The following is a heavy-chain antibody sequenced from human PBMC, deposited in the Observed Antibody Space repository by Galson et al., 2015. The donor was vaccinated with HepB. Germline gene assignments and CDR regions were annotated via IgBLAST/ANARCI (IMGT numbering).Heavy chain of an antibody. V-gene: IGHV3-21*05. CDR3: ARDGSSGSYYYHYYMDV. J-gene: IGHJ6*03. CDR1: GFTFSSYS. Sequence: SLRLSCAASGFTFSSYSMNWVRQAPGKGLEWVSYISSSSSYIYYADSVKGRFTISRDNAKNSLYLQMNSLRAEDTAVYYCARDGSSGSYYYHYYMDVWGKGTTVTVSS. CDR2: ISSSSSYI. D-gene: IGHD1-26*01.